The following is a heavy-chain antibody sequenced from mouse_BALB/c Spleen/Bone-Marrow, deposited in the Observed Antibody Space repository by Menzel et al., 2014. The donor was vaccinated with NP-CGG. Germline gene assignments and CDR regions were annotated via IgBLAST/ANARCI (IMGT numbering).Heavy chain of an antibody. V-gene: IGHV7-3*02. J-gene: IGHJ3*01. Sequence: EVQLVESGGGLVQPGGSLRLSCATSGFTFTDYYMSWVRQPPGKALEWLGFIRNKANGYTTEYSAPVKGRFTISRDNSQSILYLQMNTLRAEDSATYYCARDIKDDWFAYWGQGTLVTVSA. D-gene: IGHD1-3*01. CDR2: IRNKANGYTT. CDR1: GFTFTDYY. CDR3: ARDIKDDWFAY.